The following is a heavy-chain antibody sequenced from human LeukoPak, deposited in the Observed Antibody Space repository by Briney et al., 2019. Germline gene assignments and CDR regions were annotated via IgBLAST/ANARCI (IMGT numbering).Heavy chain of an antibody. J-gene: IGHJ6*03. D-gene: IGHD3-22*01. CDR2: VSYDGSDK. V-gene: IGHV3-30*18. Sequence: TGGSLRLSCAAYGFTFSVYGMHWVRQAPGKGLEWVAVVSYDGSDKYYSDSVEGRFSISRDNSKNTVYLQMSSLRAEDTAVYFCAKDWNYYDTSVPFYYYYMEVWGKGTTVTVSS. CDR1: GFTFSVYG. CDR3: AKDWNYYDTSVPFYYYYMEV.